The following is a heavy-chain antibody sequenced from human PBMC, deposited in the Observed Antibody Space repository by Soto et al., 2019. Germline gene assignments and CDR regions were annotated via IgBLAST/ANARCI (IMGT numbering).Heavy chain of an antibody. D-gene: IGHD4-17*01. CDR2: ISWDGSRT. V-gene: IGHV3-43*01. Sequence: VQLVESGGAVVHPGGSLRLSCAASGFKFDDYSMHWVRQTPAKRLEWVSLISWDGSRTNYADSVRGRFTISRDSSKNSLYLQMNSLRTEDTGMYYCAAADYGDYPNWFDPWGQGTLVTVS. CDR1: GFKFDDYS. CDR3: AAADYGDYPNWFDP. J-gene: IGHJ5*02.